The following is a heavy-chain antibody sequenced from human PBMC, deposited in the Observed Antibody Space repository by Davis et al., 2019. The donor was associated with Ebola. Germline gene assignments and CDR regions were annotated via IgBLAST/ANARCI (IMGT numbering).Heavy chain of an antibody. CDR2: ISSTSSYI. V-gene: IGHV3-21*01. J-gene: IGHJ4*02. CDR3: ARDSTAMVTFFDS. CDR1: GFTFSSYS. D-gene: IGHD5-18*01. Sequence: PGGSLRLSCAASGFTFSSYSMNWVRQAPGKGLEWVSAISSTSSYIYYADSVKGRFTISRNNAKNSLYLQMNSLRAEDTAVYYCARDSTAMVTFFDSWGQGTLVTVSS.